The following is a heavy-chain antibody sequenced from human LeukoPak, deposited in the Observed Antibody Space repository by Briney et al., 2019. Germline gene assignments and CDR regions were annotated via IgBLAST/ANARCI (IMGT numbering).Heavy chain of an antibody. CDR1: GGSFSGYY. CDR3: ARARVDTAMDYYFDY. CDR2: INHSGGT. Sequence: SETLSLTCAVYGGSFSGYYWSWIRQPPGKGLEWIGEINHSGGTNYNPSLKSRVTISVDTSKNQFSLKLSSVTAADTAVYYCARARVDTAMDYYFDYWGQGTLVTVSS. J-gene: IGHJ4*02. D-gene: IGHD5-18*01. V-gene: IGHV4-34*01.